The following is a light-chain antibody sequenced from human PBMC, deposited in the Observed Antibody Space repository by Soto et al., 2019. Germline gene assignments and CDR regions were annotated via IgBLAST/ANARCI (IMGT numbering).Light chain of an antibody. CDR1: SSNIGTNY. J-gene: IGLJ3*02. CDR2: RNN. Sequence: QLVLTQSPSASGTPGQRVSISCSGSSSNIGTNYVYWYQQFPSTAPKLLIYRNNQRPSGVPDRFSGSKSGASASLAISGLRSEDEADYFCATWDDSLSHWVFGGGTKVTVL. CDR3: ATWDDSLSHWV. V-gene: IGLV1-47*01.